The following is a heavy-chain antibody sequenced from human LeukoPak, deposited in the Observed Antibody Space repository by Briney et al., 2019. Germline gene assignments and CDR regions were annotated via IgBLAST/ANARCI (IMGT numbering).Heavy chain of an antibody. CDR3: ARVEGRRIDY. J-gene: IGHJ4*02. Sequence: ASVKVSCKACGYTFTSYVISWVRQAPGQGLEWMGWISAYNGNTNYAQKLQGRVTMTTDPSTSPAYMELRSLRSDDTAVYYCARVEGRRIDYWGQGTLVTVSS. V-gene: IGHV1-18*01. CDR1: GYTFTSYV. CDR2: ISAYNGNT.